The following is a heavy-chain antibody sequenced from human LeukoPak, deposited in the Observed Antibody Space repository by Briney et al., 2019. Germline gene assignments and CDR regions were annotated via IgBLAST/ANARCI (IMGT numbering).Heavy chain of an antibody. CDR3: ARPGYCSGGSCYSNFDY. D-gene: IGHD2-15*01. V-gene: IGHV5-51*01. CDR1: GYSFTRYW. Sequence: GVSLKISCKGSGYSFTRYWIGWVRQVPGKGLEWMGIIYPGDSDTRYSPSFQGQVTISADKSISTAYLQWSSLKASDTAMYYCARPGYCSGGSCYSNFDYWGQGTLVTVSS. J-gene: IGHJ4*02. CDR2: IYPGDSDT.